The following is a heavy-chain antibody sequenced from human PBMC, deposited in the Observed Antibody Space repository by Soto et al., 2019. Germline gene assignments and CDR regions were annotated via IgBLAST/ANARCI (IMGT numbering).Heavy chain of an antibody. D-gene: IGHD3-3*01. J-gene: IGHJ4*02. CDR2: ISYDGSNK. CDR3: AKAFSEGPITIFGVVIRHPGHFDY. Sequence: PGGSLRLSCAASGFTFSSYGMHWVRQAPGKGLEWVAVISYDGSNKYYADSVKGRFTISRDNSKNTLYLQMNSLRAEDTAVYYCAKAFSEGPITIFGVVIRHPGHFDYWGQGTLVTVSS. V-gene: IGHV3-30*18. CDR1: GFTFSSYG.